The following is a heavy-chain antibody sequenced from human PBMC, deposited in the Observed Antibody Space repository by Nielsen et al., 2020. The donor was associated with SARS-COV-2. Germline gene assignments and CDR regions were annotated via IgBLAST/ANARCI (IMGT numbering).Heavy chain of an antibody. CDR3: AKGGPLPMTD. Sequence: VRQAPGKGLEWVSRISSDGTGTSNGDSVKGRFTISGDNARDTLYLQMNNLRAEDTAVYYCAKGGPLPMTDWGQGTLVTVSS. CDR2: ISSDGTGT. J-gene: IGHJ4*02. V-gene: IGHV3-74*01.